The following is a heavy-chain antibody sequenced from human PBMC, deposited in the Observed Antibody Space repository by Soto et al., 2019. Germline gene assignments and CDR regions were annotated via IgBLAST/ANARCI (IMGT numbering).Heavy chain of an antibody. CDR1: GFTFTTAW. CDR2: IRSKTDGGTT. V-gene: IGHV3-15*07. J-gene: IGHJ6*02. CDR3: TRESYYYYGMDV. Sequence: PGGSLRLSCAASGFTFTTAWINWVRQAPGKGLEWVGCIRSKTDGGTTEYAASVKGRFTISRDDSKSIAYLQMNSLKTEDTAVYYCTRESYYYYGMDVWGQGTTVTVSS.